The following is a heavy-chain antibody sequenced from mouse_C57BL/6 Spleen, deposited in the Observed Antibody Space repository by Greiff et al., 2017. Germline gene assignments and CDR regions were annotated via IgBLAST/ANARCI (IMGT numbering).Heavy chain of an antibody. CDR2: IWTGGGT. Sequence: QVQLQQSGPGLVAPSQSLSITCTVSGFSLTSYAISWVRQPPGKGLEWLGVIWTGGGTNYNSALKSRLSISKDNSKSQVFLKMNSLQTDDTARYYCARNWDSSGYVNYAMDYWGQGTSVTVSS. CDR3: ARNWDSSGYVNYAMDY. D-gene: IGHD3-2*02. CDR1: GFSLTSYA. J-gene: IGHJ4*01. V-gene: IGHV2-9-1*01.